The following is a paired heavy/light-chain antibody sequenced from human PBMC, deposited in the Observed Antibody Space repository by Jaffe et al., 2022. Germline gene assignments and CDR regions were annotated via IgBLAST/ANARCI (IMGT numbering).Light chain of an antibody. V-gene: IGLV3-19*01. CDR3: NSRDSSGNHP. J-gene: IGLJ2*01. CDR2: GKN. Sequence: SSELTQDPAVSVALGQTVRITCQGDSLRSYYASWYQQKPGQAPVLVIYGKNNRPSGIPDRFSGSSSGNTASLTITGAQAEDEADYYCNSRDSSGNHPFGGGTKLTVL. CDR1: SLRSYY.
Heavy chain of an antibody. CDR1: GGSVSSGSYY. CDR3: AREVSYCSGGSCQTKTNWFDP. D-gene: IGHD2-15*01. CDR2: IYYSGST. Sequence: QVQLQESGPGLVKPSETLSLTCTVSGGSVSSGSYYWSWIRQPPGKGLEWIGYIYYSGSTNYNPSLKSRVTISVDTSKNQFSLKLSSVTAADTAVYYCAREVSYCSGGSCQTKTNWFDPWGQGTLVTVSS. V-gene: IGHV4-61*01. J-gene: IGHJ5*02.